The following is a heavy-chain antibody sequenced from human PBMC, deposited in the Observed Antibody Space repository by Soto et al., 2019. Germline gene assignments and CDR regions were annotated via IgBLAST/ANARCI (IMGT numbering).Heavy chain of an antibody. Sequence: SETLSLTCAVYGGSFSGYYWSWIRQPPGKGLEWIGEINHSGSTNYNPSLKSRVTISVDTSKNQFSLKLSSVTAADTAVYYCASRPYSSSGTQYFQHWGQGTLVTVSS. D-gene: IGHD6-13*01. CDR1: GGSFSGYY. J-gene: IGHJ1*01. CDR3: ASRPYSSSGTQYFQH. V-gene: IGHV4-34*01. CDR2: INHSGST.